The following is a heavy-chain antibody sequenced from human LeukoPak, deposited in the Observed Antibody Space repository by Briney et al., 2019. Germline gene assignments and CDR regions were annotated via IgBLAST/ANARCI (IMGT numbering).Heavy chain of an antibody. CDR3: AKEPYSSGWYGDYFDY. J-gene: IGHJ4*02. V-gene: IGHV3-23*01. Sequence: GGSLRLSCVVSGITLSNYGMSWVRQAPGKGLEWVSGISERGGSTNYADSVKGRFIISRDNSKNTLYLQMNSLRAEDTAVYYCAKEPYSSGWYGDYFDYWGQGTLVTVSS. CDR1: GITLSNYG. D-gene: IGHD6-19*01. CDR2: ISERGGST.